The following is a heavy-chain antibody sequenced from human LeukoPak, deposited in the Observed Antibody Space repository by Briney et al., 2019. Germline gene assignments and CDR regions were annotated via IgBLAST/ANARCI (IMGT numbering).Heavy chain of an antibody. CDR3: ARDLGGDSSDVMYNWFDP. D-gene: IGHD3-22*01. J-gene: IGHJ5*02. CDR2: INAGNGNT. Sequence: ASVKVSCKASGYTFTSYAMHWVRQAPGQRLEWMGWINAGNGNTKYSQKFQGRVTITRDTSASTAYMELSSLRSEDTAVYYCARDLGGDSSDVMYNWFDPWGQGTLVTVSS. V-gene: IGHV1-3*01. CDR1: GYTFTSYA.